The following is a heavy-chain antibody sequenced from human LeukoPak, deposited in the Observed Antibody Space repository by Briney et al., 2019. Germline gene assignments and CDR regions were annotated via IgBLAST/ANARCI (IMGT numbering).Heavy chain of an antibody. J-gene: IGHJ4*02. D-gene: IGHD3-3*01. Sequence: SETLSLTCTVSGGSISSGDYYWSWIRQPPGKGLEWIGYIYYSGNTYYNPSLKSRVAISVDTSKNQFSLKLSSVTAADTAVYYCARSRVDRPHFDYWGQGTLVTVSS. V-gene: IGHV4-30-4*01. CDR1: GGSISSGDYY. CDR2: IYYSGNT. CDR3: ARSRVDRPHFDY.